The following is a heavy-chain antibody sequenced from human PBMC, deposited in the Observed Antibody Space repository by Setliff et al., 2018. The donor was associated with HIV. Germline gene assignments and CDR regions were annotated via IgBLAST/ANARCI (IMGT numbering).Heavy chain of an antibody. CDR1: GGSFSEYY. D-gene: IGHD5-12*01. CDR3: ARGATLLPGYSDRWEYFYMGV. Sequence: PSETLSLTCAVYGGSFSEYYWSWIRQSPGKGLEWIGEINHSGSTHYNPPLKSRATISVDTSKNQFSLRLNSVTAADTAVYYCARGATLLPGYSDRWEYFYMGVWGKGTTVTVSS. CDR2: INHSGST. J-gene: IGHJ6*03. V-gene: IGHV4-34*01.